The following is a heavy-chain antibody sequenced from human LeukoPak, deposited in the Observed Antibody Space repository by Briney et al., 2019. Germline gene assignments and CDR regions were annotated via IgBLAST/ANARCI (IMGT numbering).Heavy chain of an antibody. CDR3: AREKSYYDSSGYCDY. CDR2: IIPIFVTA. CDR1: GGTFSSYA. J-gene: IGHJ4*02. V-gene: IGHV1-69*13. Sequence: SVKVSCKASGGTFSSYAISWVRQAPGQGLEWMGGIIPIFVTANYAKKFQGRVTTNAAESTSTAYMELSSLRSEDTAVYYCAREKSYYDSSGYCDYWGQGTLVTVSS. D-gene: IGHD3-22*01.